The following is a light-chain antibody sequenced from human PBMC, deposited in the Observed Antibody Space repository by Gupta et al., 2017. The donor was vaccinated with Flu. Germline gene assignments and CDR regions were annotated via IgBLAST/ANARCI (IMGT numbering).Light chain of an antibody. CDR3: QRYDSYSLT. J-gene: IGKJ4*01. CDR2: KAS. Sequence: GDRVTITCRASQSLSSWLAWYQQKPGKAPNLLIYKASNLESGVPSRFSGSGSGTEFTLTISSLQPDDFATYYCQRYDSYSLTFGGGTKVEI. CDR1: QSLSSW. V-gene: IGKV1-5*03.